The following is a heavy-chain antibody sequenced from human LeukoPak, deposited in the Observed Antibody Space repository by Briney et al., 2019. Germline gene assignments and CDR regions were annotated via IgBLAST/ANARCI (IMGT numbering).Heavy chain of an antibody. CDR3: AKGITWMQLWLADY. CDR2: ISGSGGST. V-gene: IGHV3-23*01. J-gene: IGHJ4*02. D-gene: IGHD5-18*01. Sequence: GGSLRLSCAASGFTFSSYAMSWVRQAPGKGLEWVSAISGSGGSTYYADSVRGRFTISRDNSKDTLYLQMNSLRAEDTAIYYCAKGITWMQLWLADYWGQGTLVTVSS. CDR1: GFTFSSYA.